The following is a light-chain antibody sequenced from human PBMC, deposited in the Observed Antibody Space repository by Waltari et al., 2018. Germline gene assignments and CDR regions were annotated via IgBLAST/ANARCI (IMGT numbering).Light chain of an antibody. V-gene: IGKV3-15*01. CDR2: GAS. J-gene: IGKJ1*01. Sequence: EIVMTQSPVTLSVSPGEGVTLSCRASQSNGSHLAWYQQKPGQPPRLLIYGASTRASGIPARFSGSGSETDFTLTISSLQSEDSALYYCQQYHNWPRGMFGQGTKVEFK. CDR1: QSNGSH. CDR3: QQYHNWPRGM.